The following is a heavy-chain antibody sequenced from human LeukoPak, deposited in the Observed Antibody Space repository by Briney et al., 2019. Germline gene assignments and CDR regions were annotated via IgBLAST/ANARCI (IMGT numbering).Heavy chain of an antibody. CDR3: ARRGLIAARPTGFDY. J-gene: IGHJ4*02. V-gene: IGHV3-48*01. Sequence: GGSLTLSCAASGFTFSGFSMNWVRQAPGKGLEWVSYISSSTSIIYYADSVRGRFTISRDNAKNSLYLQMNSLRAEDTAVYYCARRGLIAARPTGFDYWGQGTLVTVSS. CDR1: GFTFSGFS. CDR2: ISSSTSII. D-gene: IGHD6-13*01.